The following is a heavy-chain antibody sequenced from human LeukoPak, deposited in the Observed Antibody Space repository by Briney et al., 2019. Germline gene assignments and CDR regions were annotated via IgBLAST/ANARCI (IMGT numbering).Heavy chain of an antibody. V-gene: IGHV4-34*01. J-gene: IGHJ6*03. D-gene: IGHD3-10*01. CDR1: GGSFSGYY. Sequence: SETLSLTCAVYGGSFSGYYWSWIRQPPGKGLEWIGEINHSGSTNYNPSLKSRVTISVDTSKNQFSLKLSSVTAADTAVYYCVRVEFNYYYYYMDVWGKGTTVTVSS. CDR3: VRVEFNYYYYYMDV. CDR2: INHSGST.